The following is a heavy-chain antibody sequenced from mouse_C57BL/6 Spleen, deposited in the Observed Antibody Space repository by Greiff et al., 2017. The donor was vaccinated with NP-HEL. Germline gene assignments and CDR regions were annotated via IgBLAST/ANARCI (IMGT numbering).Heavy chain of an antibody. CDR3: ARNYGSSFFDY. J-gene: IGHJ2*01. CDR2: IDPSDSYT. CDR1: GYTFTSYW. D-gene: IGHD1-1*01. V-gene: IGHV1-50*01. Sequence: QSCTASGYTFTSYWMQWVKQRPGQGLEWIGEIDPSDSYTNYNQKFKGKATLTVDTSSSTAYMQLSSLTSEDSAVYYCARNYGSSFFDYWGQGTTLTVSS.